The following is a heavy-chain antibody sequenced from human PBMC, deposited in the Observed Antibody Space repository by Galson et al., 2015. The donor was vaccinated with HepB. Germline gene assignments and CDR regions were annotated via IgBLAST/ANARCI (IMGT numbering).Heavy chain of an antibody. D-gene: IGHD3-22*01. J-gene: IGHJ5*02. V-gene: IGHV1-69*13. CDR1: GGTFSSYA. CDR3: ARDRKNYYDSSGCFDP. Sequence: SVKVSCKASGGTFSSYAISWMRQAPGQGLEWMGGIIPIFGTANYAQKFQGRVTITADESTSTAYMELSSLRSEDTAVYYCARDRKNYYDSSGCFDPWGQGTLVTVSS. CDR2: IIPIFGTA.